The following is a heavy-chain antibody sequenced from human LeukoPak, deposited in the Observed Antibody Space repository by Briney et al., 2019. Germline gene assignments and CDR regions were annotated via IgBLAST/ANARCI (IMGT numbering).Heavy chain of an antibody. J-gene: IGHJ4*02. Sequence: GGSLRLSCAASGLTVNNNYMNWVRQAPGKGLEWVSALYIGGNSYYADSVKGRFTISRDNSKNTLYLQMNSLRAEDTAVYYCARDDHAAAGTNYWGQGTLVTVSS. CDR3: ARDDHAAAGTNY. D-gene: IGHD6-13*01. CDR1: GLTVNNNY. CDR2: LYIGGNS. V-gene: IGHV3-53*01.